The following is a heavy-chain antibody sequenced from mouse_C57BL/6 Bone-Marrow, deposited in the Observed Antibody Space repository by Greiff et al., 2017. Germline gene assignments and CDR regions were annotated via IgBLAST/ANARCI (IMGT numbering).Heavy chain of an antibody. Sequence: EVQLQPSGPELVKPGASVKISCKASGYTFTDYYMNWVKQSHGKSLEWIGDINPNNGGTSYNQKFKGKATLTVDKSSSTAYMELRSLTAEDSAVYYGARRREYYGRSSFAYWGQGTLVTVSA. CDR2: INPNNGGT. D-gene: IGHD1-1*01. CDR1: GYTFTDYY. CDR3: ARRREYYGRSSFAY. J-gene: IGHJ3*01. V-gene: IGHV1-26*01.